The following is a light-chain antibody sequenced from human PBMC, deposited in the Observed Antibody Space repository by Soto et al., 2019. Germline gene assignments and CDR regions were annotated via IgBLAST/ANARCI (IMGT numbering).Light chain of an antibody. J-gene: IGLJ3*02. CDR2: NTN. CDR3: VLYMGSGTGV. CDR1: SGSVSTSYY. Sequence: QTVVTQEPSFSVSPGRTGTLTCGLSSGSVSTSYYPSWYQQTPGQAPRTLIYNTNTRSSGVPDRFSGSILGNKAALTITGAQADDESDYYCVLYMGSGTGVFGGGTKLTVL. V-gene: IGLV8-61*01.